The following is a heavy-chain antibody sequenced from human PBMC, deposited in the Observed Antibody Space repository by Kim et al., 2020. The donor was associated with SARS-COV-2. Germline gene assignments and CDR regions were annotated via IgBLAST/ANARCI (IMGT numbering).Heavy chain of an antibody. V-gene: IGHV4-31*03. CDR3: ARVGRYYYDSSGYYVSYYFDY. CDR1: GGSISSGGYY. Sequence: SETLSLTCTVSGGSISSGGYYWSWIRQHPGKGLEWIGYIYYSGSTYYNPSLKSRVTISVDTSKNQFSLKLSSVTAADTAVYYCARVGRYYYDSSGYYVSYYFDYWGQGTLVTVSS. J-gene: IGHJ4*02. CDR2: IYYSGST. D-gene: IGHD3-22*01.